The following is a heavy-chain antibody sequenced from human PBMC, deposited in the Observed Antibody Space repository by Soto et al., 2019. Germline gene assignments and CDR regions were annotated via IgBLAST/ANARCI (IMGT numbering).Heavy chain of an antibody. V-gene: IGHV3-30-3*01. CDR1: GFTFSSYA. CDR3: ARDPTIFPSTVTTFAHYYYGMDV. D-gene: IGHD4-17*01. CDR2: ISYDGSNK. Sequence: QVQLVESGGGVVQPGRSLRLSCAASGFTFSSYAMHWVRQAPGKGLEWVAVISYDGSNKYYADSVKGRFTISRDNSKNTLYLQMNSLRAEDTAVYYCARDPTIFPSTVTTFAHYYYGMDVWGQGTTVTVSS. J-gene: IGHJ6*02.